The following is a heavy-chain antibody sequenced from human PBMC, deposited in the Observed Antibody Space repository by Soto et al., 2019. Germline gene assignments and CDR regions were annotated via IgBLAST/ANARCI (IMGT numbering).Heavy chain of an antibody. J-gene: IGHJ4*02. CDR1: GGSISSGGYY. D-gene: IGHD3-16*02. V-gene: IGHV4-31*03. Sequence: SETLSLTCTVSGGSISSGGYYWSWIRQHPGKGLEWIGYIYYSGSTYYNPSLKSRVTISVDTSKNQFSLKLSSVTAADTAVYYRARWIMITFGGVIVAQDYFDYWGQGTLVTV. CDR2: IYYSGST. CDR3: ARWIMITFGGVIVAQDYFDY.